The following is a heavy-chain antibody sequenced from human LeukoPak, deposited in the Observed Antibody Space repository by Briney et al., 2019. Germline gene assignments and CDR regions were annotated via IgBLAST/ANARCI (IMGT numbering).Heavy chain of an antibody. CDR3: ARSRYGGNSNDY. CDR1: GYTFTGYY. CDR2: INPNSGGT. J-gene: IGHJ4*02. D-gene: IGHD4-23*01. Sequence: ASVKVSCKDSGYTFTGYYMHWVRQAPGQGLEWMGRINPNSGGTNYAQKFQGRVTMTRDTSISTAYMELSRLRSDDTAVYYCARSRYGGNSNDYWGQGTLVTVSS. V-gene: IGHV1-2*06.